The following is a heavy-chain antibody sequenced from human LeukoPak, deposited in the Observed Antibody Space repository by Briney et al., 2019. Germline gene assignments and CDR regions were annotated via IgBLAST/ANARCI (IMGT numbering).Heavy chain of an antibody. D-gene: IGHD3-22*01. J-gene: IGHJ4*02. V-gene: IGHV7-4-1*02. Sequence: ASVKVSCKASGYTFTTYPINWVRQAPGQRLEYMGWINTNTGNPTYAQGFTGRFVFSSDTSVSTAYLQISNLKTEDTAVYYRARGYDTTGYFSYWGQGTLVTVSS. CDR3: ARGYDTTGYFSY. CDR1: GYTFTTYP. CDR2: INTNTGNP.